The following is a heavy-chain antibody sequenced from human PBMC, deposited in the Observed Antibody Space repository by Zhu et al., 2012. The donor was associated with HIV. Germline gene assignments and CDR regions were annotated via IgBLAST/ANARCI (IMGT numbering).Heavy chain of an antibody. D-gene: IGHD1-26*01. J-gene: IGHJ5*02. CDR3: VRGRESGNYYGGVSWFDP. Sequence: QVQLQESGPRLVKPSQTLSLSCTVSGGSISSGGHYWSWVRQTPGRGLEWIGSIYSTGNTYYNASLKSRHTVSVDKSRNRFSLTVTSVTAADTAVYYXVRGRESGNYYGGVSWFDPGAREPWSPSPQ. V-gene: IGHV4-30-4*08. CDR2: IYSTGNT. CDR1: GGSISSGGHY.